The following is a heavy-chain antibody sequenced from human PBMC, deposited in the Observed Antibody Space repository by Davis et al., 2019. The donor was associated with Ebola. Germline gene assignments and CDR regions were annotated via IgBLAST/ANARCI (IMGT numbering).Heavy chain of an antibody. V-gene: IGHV3-7*03. J-gene: IGHJ6*02. D-gene: IGHD2-15*01. CDR2: IKQDGSEK. CDR3: ASGDGRGRSYDMDV. Sequence: GGSLRLSCAASGFTFSSYWMHWVRQAPGKGLEWVANIKQDGSEKYYVDSVKGRFTISRDNAKNSLFLQMNTLRAEDTALYYCASGDGRGRSYDMDVWGQGTTVTVSS. CDR1: GFTFSSYW.